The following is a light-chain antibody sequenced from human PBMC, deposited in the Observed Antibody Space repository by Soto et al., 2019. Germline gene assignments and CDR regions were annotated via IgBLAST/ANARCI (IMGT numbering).Light chain of an antibody. CDR1: QSVGID. V-gene: IGKV3-11*01. J-gene: IGKJ5*01. CDR2: DAS. CDR3: QQRSSWPLT. Sequence: EIVLTQSPATLSLSPGERATLSCRASQSVGIDLAWYQQKPGQAPRLIIYDASKRATGIPGRFSGIGSGADFTLTITSLEPEDFSVYYCQQRSSWPLTFGQGTRLEIK.